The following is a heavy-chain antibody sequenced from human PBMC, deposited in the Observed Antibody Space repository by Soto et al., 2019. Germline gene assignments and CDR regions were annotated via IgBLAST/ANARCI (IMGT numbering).Heavy chain of an antibody. CDR1: GGTFSSYT. Sequence: QVQLVQSGAEVKKPGSSVKVSCKASGGTFSSYTISWVRQAPGQGLEWMGRIIPILGIANYAQKFQGRVTITAYKSTSTAYMELSSLRSEDTAVYYCARDYTVAGTGYWGQGTLVTVSS. CDR2: IIPILGIA. CDR3: ARDYTVAGTGY. V-gene: IGHV1-69*08. J-gene: IGHJ4*02. D-gene: IGHD6-19*01.